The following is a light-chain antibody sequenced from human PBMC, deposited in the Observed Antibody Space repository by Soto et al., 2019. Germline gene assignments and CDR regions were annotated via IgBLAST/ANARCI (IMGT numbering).Light chain of an antibody. CDR1: QSVSSTY. CDR2: AAS. CDR3: QQYGSSPIT. Sequence: EIVLTQSPGTLSLSPGERATLSCRASQSVSSTYLAWYQQKPGQAPRLLIYAASSRATGIPDRISGSGSGTDFTLTISRLEPEDFAVYYCQQYGSSPITFGQGTRLEMK. J-gene: IGKJ5*01. V-gene: IGKV3-20*01.